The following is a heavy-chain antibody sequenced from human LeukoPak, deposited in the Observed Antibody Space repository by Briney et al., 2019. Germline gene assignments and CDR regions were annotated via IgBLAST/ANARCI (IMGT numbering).Heavy chain of an antibody. V-gene: IGHV3-30*03. CDR2: IASDGSDR. Sequence: PGRSLRLSYTASGFTFSSYGMHWVRQAPGKGLEWVANIASDGSDRHYADSVKGRFTISRDNSKNTLYLQMNSLRAEDTAVYYCARDAQLSSGWYEIDYWGQGTLVTVSS. CDR1: GFTFSSYG. J-gene: IGHJ4*02. D-gene: IGHD6-19*01. CDR3: ARDAQLSSGWYEIDY.